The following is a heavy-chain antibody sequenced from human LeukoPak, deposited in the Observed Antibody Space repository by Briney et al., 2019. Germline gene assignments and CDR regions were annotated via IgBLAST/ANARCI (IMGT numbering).Heavy chain of an antibody. J-gene: IGHJ4*02. V-gene: IGHV1-46*03. CDR1: GYTFTSYY. D-gene: IGHD4-17*01. CDR3: ASKGTVSGYGDYALDY. CDR2: INPSGGST. Sequence: ASVKVSCKASGYTFTSYYMHWVRQAPGQGLEWMGIINPSGGSTSYAQKFQGRVTMTRDTSTSTVYMELSSLRSEDTAVYYCASKGTVSGYGDYALDYWGQGTPVTVSS.